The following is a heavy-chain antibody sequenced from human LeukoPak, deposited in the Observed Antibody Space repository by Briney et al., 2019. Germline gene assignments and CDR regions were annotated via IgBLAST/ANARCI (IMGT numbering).Heavy chain of an antibody. Sequence: GGSLRLSCAASGFTFSSFGMHWVRQAPGKGLEWVANIKQDGSKKSYVDSVKGRFTISRDNAKNSLYLQMNSLRAEDTAIYYCTRVGYIDEGIDYWGQGTLVTVSS. CDR1: GFTFSSFG. CDR3: TRVGYIDEGIDY. V-gene: IGHV3-7*04. CDR2: IKQDGSKK. J-gene: IGHJ4*02. D-gene: IGHD5-24*01.